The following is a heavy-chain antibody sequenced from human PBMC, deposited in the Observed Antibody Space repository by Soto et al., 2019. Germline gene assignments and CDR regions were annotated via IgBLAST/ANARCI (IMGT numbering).Heavy chain of an antibody. D-gene: IGHD6-13*01. CDR3: ARDDGSPSPYYYYGMDV. Sequence: QVQLVQSGAEVKKPGASVKVSCKASGYTFTSYYMHWVRQAPGQGLEWMGIINPSGGSTSYAQKFRGTVTMTRDTSTSTVYMELSSLRAEDTAVYYCARDDGSPSPYYYYGMDVWGQGTTVTVSS. J-gene: IGHJ6*02. CDR1: GYTFTSYY. V-gene: IGHV1-46*01. CDR2: INPSGGST.